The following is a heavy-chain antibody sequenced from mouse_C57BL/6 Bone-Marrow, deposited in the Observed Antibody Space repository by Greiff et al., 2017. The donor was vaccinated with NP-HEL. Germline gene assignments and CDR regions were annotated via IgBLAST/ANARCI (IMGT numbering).Heavy chain of an antibody. V-gene: IGHV3-6*01. CDR2: ISYDGSN. D-gene: IGHD2-4*01. CDR1: GYSITSGYY. J-gene: IGHJ1*03. Sequence: DVKLQESGPGLVKPSQSLSLTCSVTGYSITSGYYWNWIRQFPGNKLEWMGYISYDGSNNYNPSLKNRISITRDTSKNQFFLKLNSVTTEDTATYYCARYYDYDGWYFDVWGTGTTVTVSS. CDR3: ARYYDYDGWYFDV.